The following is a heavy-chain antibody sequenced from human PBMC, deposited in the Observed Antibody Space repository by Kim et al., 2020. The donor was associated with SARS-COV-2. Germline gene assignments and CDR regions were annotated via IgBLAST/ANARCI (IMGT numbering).Heavy chain of an antibody. CDR3: ARFYSSGYNDAFDV. Sequence: YADSVKGRCNITRDNAKHSVYLHMNSLRAEDTAIYYCARFYSSGYNDAFDVWGRGTMVTVSS. D-gene: IGHD3-22*01. J-gene: IGHJ3*01. V-gene: IGHV3-21*01.